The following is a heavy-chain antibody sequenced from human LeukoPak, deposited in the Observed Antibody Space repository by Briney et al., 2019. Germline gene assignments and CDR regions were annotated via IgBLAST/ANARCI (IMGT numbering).Heavy chain of an antibody. J-gene: IGHJ4*02. D-gene: IGHD3-22*01. CDR2: ISGSGGST. Sequence: PGGSLRLSCAASGFTFSSYAMSWVRQAPGKGLEWVSAISGSGGSTYYADSVKGRFTISRDNSKNTLYLQMNSLRAEDTAVYYCAKVGRRVGEYYYDSSGSSFDYWGQGTLVTVSS. CDR1: GFTFSSYA. V-gene: IGHV3-23*01. CDR3: AKVGRRVGEYYYDSSGSSFDY.